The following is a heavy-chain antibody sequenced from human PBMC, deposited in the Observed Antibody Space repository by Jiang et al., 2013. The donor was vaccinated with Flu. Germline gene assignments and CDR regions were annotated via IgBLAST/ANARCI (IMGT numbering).Heavy chain of an antibody. J-gene: IGHJ3*02. V-gene: IGHV4-59*08. CDR1: GGSISSYY. CDR3: ARRITMIGDAFDI. Sequence: GSGLVKPSETLSLTCTVSGGSISSYYWSWIRQPPGKGLEWIGYIYYSGSTNYNPSLKSRVTISVDTSKNQFSLKLSSVTAADTAVYYCARRITMIGDAFDIWGQGDNGHRLF. CDR2: IYYSGST. D-gene: IGHD3-22*01.